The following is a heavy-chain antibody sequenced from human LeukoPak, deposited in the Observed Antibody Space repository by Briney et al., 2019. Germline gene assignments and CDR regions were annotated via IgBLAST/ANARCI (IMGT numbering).Heavy chain of an antibody. D-gene: IGHD6-19*01. Sequence: PGGSLRLXCAASGFTFSSYWMHWVRQAPGKGLVWVSRINSDGSSTSYADSVKGRFTISRDNAKNTLYLQMNSLRAEDTAVYYYARAGIAVAGSKDYYYYMDVWGKGTTVTVSS. CDR3: ARAGIAVAGSKDYYYYMDV. CDR2: INSDGSST. CDR1: GFTFSSYW. V-gene: IGHV3-74*01. J-gene: IGHJ6*03.